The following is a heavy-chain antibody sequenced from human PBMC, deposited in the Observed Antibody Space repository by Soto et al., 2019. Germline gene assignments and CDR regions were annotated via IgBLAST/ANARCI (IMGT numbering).Heavy chain of an antibody. J-gene: IGHJ4*02. CDR2: IYYSGST. V-gene: IGHV4-61*01. D-gene: IGHD2-15*01. CDR1: GASVSSSSYY. Sequence: SETLSLTCTVSGASVSSSSYYWSWIRQPPGRGLEWIGYIYYSGSTSYSPSLKSRVTISVDTSKNQFSLKLTSVTAADAAIYYCARAPVDHFDYWGQGTLVTVSS. CDR3: ARAPVDHFDY.